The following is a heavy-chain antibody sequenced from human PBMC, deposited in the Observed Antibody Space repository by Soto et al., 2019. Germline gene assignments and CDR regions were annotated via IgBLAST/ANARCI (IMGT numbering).Heavy chain of an antibody. D-gene: IGHD3-9*01. CDR3: ARGSLRYFDWPSPAYYYYGMDV. J-gene: IGHJ6*02. V-gene: IGHV3-64*02. Sequence: GGSLRLSCAASGFTFSSYAMHWVRQAPGKGLEYVSAISSNGGSTYYADSVKGRFTISRDNSKNTLYLQMGSLRAEDMAVYYCARGSLRYFDWPSPAYYYYGMDVWGQGTTVTVSS. CDR1: GFTFSSYA. CDR2: ISSNGGST.